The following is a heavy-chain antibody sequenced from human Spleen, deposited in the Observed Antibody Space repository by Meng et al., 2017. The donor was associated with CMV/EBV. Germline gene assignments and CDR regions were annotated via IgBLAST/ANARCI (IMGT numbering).Heavy chain of an antibody. Sequence: GESLKISCAASGFTFKTYPMHWVRQAPGKGLEWVAVISHDGKINYYADSVKGRFTISRDNAKNSLYLQMNSLRAEDTAVYYCARDDQLLFKGNPRNYGMDVWGQGTTVTVSS. V-gene: IGHV3-30*04. D-gene: IGHD2-2*01. CDR2: ISHDGKIN. CDR1: GFTFKTYP. J-gene: IGHJ6*02. CDR3: ARDDQLLFKGNPRNYGMDV.